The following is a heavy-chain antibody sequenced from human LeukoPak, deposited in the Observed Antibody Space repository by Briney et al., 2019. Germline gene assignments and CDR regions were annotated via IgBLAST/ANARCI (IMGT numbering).Heavy chain of an antibody. Sequence: SVKVSCKASGGTFSSYAISWVRQAPGQGLEWMGRIIPIFSTANYAQKFQGRVTITTDESTSTAYMELSSLRSEDTAVYYCARGGYCSGGSCSPYYFDYWGQGTLVTVSS. V-gene: IGHV1-69*05. D-gene: IGHD2-15*01. CDR2: IIPIFSTA. CDR3: ARGGYCSGGSCSPYYFDY. J-gene: IGHJ4*02. CDR1: GGTFSSYA.